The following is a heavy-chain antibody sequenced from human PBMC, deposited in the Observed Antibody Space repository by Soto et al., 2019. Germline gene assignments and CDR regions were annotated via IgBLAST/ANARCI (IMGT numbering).Heavy chain of an antibody. CDR1: GYTFTSYG. CDR2: INGYNGNT. J-gene: IGHJ6*02. CDR3: AREGSAPYYYYGMDV. Sequence: ASVKVSCKAYGYTFTSYGISWVRQAPGQGLEWMGWINGYNGNTDYPQKVQGRVTMTTDTSTSTAYMELRSLRSDDTAVYYCAREGSAPYYYYGMDVWGQGTTVTSP. V-gene: IGHV1-18*01. D-gene: IGHD6-19*01.